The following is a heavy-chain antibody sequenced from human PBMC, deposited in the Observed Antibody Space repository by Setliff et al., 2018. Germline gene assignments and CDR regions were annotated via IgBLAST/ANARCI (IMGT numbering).Heavy chain of an antibody. CDR3: ASGQVVTAY. D-gene: IGHD2-21*02. J-gene: IGHJ4*02. Sequence: GGSLRLSCAASGFTFSNYDINWVRQAPGKGPEWVSYISSSSSTIYYADSVKGRFTISRDNAKNSLYLQMNSLRAEDTAVYYCASGQVVTAYWGQGTLVTVSS. V-gene: IGHV3-48*04. CDR1: GFTFSNYD. CDR2: ISSSSSTI.